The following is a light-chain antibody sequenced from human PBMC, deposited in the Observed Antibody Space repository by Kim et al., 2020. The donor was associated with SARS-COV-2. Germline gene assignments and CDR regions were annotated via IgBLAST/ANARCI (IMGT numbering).Light chain of an antibody. V-gene: IGLV3-19*01. CDR2: GKN. CDR3: NSRDSSSNHLWV. J-gene: IGLJ3*02. Sequence: LGQTVGITCQGDSLRSYYASWYQQKPGQAPVLVIYGKNNRPSGIPDRFSGSSSGNTASLTITGAQAEDEADYYCNSRDSSSNHLWVFGGGTQLTVL. CDR1: SLRSYY.